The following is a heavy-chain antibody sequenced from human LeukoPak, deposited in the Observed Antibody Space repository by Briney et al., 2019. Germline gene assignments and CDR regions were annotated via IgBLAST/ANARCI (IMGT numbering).Heavy chain of an antibody. CDR2: ISSSGSTI. Sequence: GGSLRLSCAASGFTFSDYYMSWIRQAPGKGLEWVSYISSSGSTIYYADSVKGRFTISRDNAKNSLYLQMNSLRAEDTAVYYCARDSGDSSGYYYLTEHAFDIWGQGTMVTVSS. CDR3: ARDSGDSSGYYYLTEHAFDI. J-gene: IGHJ3*02. D-gene: IGHD3-22*01. CDR1: GFTFSDYY. V-gene: IGHV3-11*01.